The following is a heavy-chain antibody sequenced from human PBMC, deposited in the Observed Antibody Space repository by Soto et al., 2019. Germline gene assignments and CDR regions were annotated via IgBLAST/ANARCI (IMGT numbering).Heavy chain of an antibody. J-gene: IGHJ5*02. V-gene: IGHV1-69*01. CDR2: IIPIFGTA. D-gene: IGHD3-22*01. CDR3: ARERGSYYYDSSGYYRPFDP. CDR1: GGTFSSYA. Sequence: QVQLVQSGAEVKKPGSSVKVSCKASGGTFSSYAISWVRQAPGQGLEWMGGIIPIFGTANYAQKFQGRVTVTADESTSTAYMELSSLRSEDTAVYYCARERGSYYYDSSGYYRPFDPWGQGTLVTVSS.